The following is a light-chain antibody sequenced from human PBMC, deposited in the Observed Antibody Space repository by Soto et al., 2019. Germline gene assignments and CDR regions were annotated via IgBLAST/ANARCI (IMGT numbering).Light chain of an antibody. CDR1: QVIGSRY. Sequence: ETVMTQSAGTLSLSPGERATIACRASQVIGSRYLAWYHQKSGQAPRLLIYGASSRATGIPDRFSGSGSGTDFALNISSLEPEDFGVYYCQQCGSSSPHTFGQGTKLEIK. V-gene: IGKV3-20*01. CDR3: QQCGSSSPHT. J-gene: IGKJ2*01. CDR2: GAS.